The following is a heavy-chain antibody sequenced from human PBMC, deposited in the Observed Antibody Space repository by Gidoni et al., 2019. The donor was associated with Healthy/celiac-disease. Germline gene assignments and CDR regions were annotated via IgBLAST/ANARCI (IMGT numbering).Heavy chain of an antibody. Sequence: QVQLVQSGAEVKKPGSSVKVSCKASGGTFSSYTISWVRQAPGQGLEWMGRIIPILGIANYAQKFQGRVTITADKSTSTAYMELSSLRSEDTAVYYCARDDSSGPFDYWGQGTLVTVSS. D-gene: IGHD3-22*01. J-gene: IGHJ4*02. CDR3: ARDDSSGPFDY. CDR1: GGTFSSYT. CDR2: IIPILGIA. V-gene: IGHV1-69*08.